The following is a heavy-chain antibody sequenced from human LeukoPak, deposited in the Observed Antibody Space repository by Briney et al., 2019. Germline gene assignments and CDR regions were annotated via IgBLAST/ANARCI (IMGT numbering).Heavy chain of an antibody. V-gene: IGHV3-20*04. D-gene: IGHD3-10*01. J-gene: IGHJ3*02. CDR2: INWNGGST. Sequence: GGSLRLSCAAPGFPFDDYGISRVRQAPGRGREWVSGINWNGGSTGYADSVKGRFTISRDNAKNSLYLQMNSLRAENTALYYCARDSGDAFDIWGQGTMVTVSS. CDR1: GFPFDDYG. CDR3: ARDSGDAFDI.